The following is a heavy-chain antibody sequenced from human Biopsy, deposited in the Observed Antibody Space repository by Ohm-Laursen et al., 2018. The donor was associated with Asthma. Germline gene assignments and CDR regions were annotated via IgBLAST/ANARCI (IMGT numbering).Heavy chain of an antibody. J-gene: IGHJ4*02. CDR3: ARERAGYYGSGSYLGY. CDR1: GGAIRTSGYY. D-gene: IGHD3-10*01. V-gene: IGHV4-61*08. Sequence: GTLSLTCSVSGGAIRTSGYYWGWIRQPPGKGLEWIGYIYYSGSTNYNPSLKSRVTISVDTSKNQFSLKLSSVTAADTAVYYCARERAGYYGSGSYLGYWGQGTLVTVSS. CDR2: IYYSGST.